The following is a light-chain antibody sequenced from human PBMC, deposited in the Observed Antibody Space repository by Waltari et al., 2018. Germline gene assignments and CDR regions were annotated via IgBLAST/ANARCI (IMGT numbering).Light chain of an antibody. CDR3: SSYAGSNTVV. CDR1: SSDVGGYNY. CDR2: EVT. J-gene: IGLJ2*01. Sequence: QSALTQPPSASGSPGQSVTISCTGTSSDVGGYNYVSWYQHHPGKAPKLMIHEVTTRPSGVPGLLSGSKSGNTASLTVSGLQSEDEADYYCSSYAGSNTVVFGGGTKLTVL. V-gene: IGLV2-8*01.